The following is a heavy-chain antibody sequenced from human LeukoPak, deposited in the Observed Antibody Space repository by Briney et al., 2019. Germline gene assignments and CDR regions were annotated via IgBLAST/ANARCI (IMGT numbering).Heavy chain of an antibody. D-gene: IGHD2-15*01. CDR1: GGSISSYY. Sequence: PSETLSLTCTVSGGSISSYYWSWIRQPPGKGLEWIGYIYYSGSTNYNPSLKSRVTISVDTSKNQFSLKLSSVTAADTAVYYCARDQGQDTPFDPWDQGTLVTVSS. CDR3: ARDQGQDTPFDP. J-gene: IGHJ5*02. V-gene: IGHV4-59*12. CDR2: IYYSGST.